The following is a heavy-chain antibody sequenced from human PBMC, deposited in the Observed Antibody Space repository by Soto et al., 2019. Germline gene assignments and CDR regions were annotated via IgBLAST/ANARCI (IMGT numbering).Heavy chain of an antibody. CDR2: ITDDGSGK. CDR1: EFTFSTYG. CDR3: AKDEGRWLSYLAL. V-gene: IGHV3-30*18. D-gene: IGHD5-12*01. Sequence: QAQLVESGGGAVQPGTSLRLSCAASEFTFSTYGMHWVRQAPGKEPEWVAVITDDGSGKWYADSVKGRFSISRDNSEHTLYLQMNSLRPEDSALYYCAKDEGRWLSYLALWGRGTLVTVSS. J-gene: IGHJ2*01.